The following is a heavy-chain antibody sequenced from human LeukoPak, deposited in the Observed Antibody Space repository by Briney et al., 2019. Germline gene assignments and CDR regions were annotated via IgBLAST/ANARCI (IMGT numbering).Heavy chain of an antibody. J-gene: IGHJ4*02. D-gene: IGHD3-10*01. CDR1: GFTFSSYG. Sequence: GGSLRLSCEASGFTFSSYGMHWVRQAPGKGLEWVAVISYDGSNKYYADSVKGRFTISRDNSKNTLYLQMNSLRAEDTAVYYCAKDGYYGSGSYIDYWGQGTLVIVSS. CDR2: ISYDGSNK. CDR3: AKDGYYGSGSYIDY. V-gene: IGHV3-30*18.